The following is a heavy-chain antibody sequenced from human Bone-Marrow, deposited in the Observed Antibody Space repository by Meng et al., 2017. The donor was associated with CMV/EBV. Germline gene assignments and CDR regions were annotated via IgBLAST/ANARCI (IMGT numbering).Heavy chain of an antibody. CDR2: ISSSGSTI. D-gene: IGHD3-10*01. CDR1: GFTFSSYE. CDR3: ARVMITMVRGVLPSRRMDV. V-gene: IGHV3-48*03. J-gene: IGHJ6*02. Sequence: GESLKISCAASGFTFSSYEMNWVRQAPGKGLEWVSYISSSGSTIYYADSVKGRFTISRDNAKNSLYLQMNSLRAKDTAVYYCARVMITMVRGVLPSRRMDVWGQGTTVTVSS.